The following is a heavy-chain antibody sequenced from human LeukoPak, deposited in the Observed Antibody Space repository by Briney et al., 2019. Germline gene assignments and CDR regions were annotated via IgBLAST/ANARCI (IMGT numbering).Heavy chain of an antibody. CDR1: GFTFSSYG. J-gene: IGHJ4*02. V-gene: IGHV3-23*01. Sequence: GGSLRLSCAASGFTFSSYGMSWVRQAPGKGLEWVSAISGSGGSTYYADSVKGRFTISRDNSKNTLYLQMNSLRAEDTAVYYCARAGAGLYFDYWGQGTLVTVSS. CDR3: ARAGAGLYFDY. D-gene: IGHD6-19*01. CDR2: ISGSGGST.